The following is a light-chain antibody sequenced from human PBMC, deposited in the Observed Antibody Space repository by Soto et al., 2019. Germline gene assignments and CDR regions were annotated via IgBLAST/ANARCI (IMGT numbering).Light chain of an antibody. V-gene: IGKV1-39*01. J-gene: IGKJ1*01. CDR1: QSISTY. Sequence: DIQMTQSPPSLSASVGDRVTITCRASQSISTYLNWYQQKPGRAPKLLIYAASSLQSGVPSRFSGSGSGTDFTLTISSLQSEDFATYYCQQSYNTPPAFGQGTKVEIK. CDR3: QQSYNTPPA. CDR2: AAS.